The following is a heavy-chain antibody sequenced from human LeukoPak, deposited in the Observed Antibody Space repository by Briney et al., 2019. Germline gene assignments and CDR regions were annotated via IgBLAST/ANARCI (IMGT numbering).Heavy chain of an antibody. CDR2: INPSGGST. Sequence: GGSLRLSCAASGFTFSSYGMHWVRQAPGQGLEWMGIINPSGGSTSYAQKFQGRVTMTRDMSTSTVYMELSSLRSEDTAVYYCAREEGGPGPYDYWGQGTLVTVSS. J-gene: IGHJ4*02. CDR3: AREEGGPGPYDY. CDR1: GFTFSSYG. D-gene: IGHD2-15*01. V-gene: IGHV1-46*01.